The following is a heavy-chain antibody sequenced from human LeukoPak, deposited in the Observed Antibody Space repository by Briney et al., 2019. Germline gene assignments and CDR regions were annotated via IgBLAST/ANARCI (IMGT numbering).Heavy chain of an antibody. CDR1: GFTFSGYA. J-gene: IGHJ4*02. Sequence: GRSLRLSCAASGFTFSGYAMHWVRQAPGKGLEWVALISYDGGSNKYYADSVKGRFTISRDNAKNSLYLQMNSLRAEDTAVYYCARVYPLRGDSDYWGQGTLVTASS. CDR2: ISYDGGSNK. D-gene: IGHD2/OR15-2a*01. V-gene: IGHV3-30-3*01. CDR3: ARVYPLRGDSDY.